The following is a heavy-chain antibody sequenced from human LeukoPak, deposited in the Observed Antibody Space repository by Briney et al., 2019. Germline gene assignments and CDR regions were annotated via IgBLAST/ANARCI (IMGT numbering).Heavy chain of an antibody. CDR3: ARGYYYGNSGYYYYYY. CDR2: INHSGST. J-gene: IGHJ4*02. V-gene: IGHV4-34*01. Sequence: SETLSLTCAVYGGSFSGYYWSWIRQPPGKGLEWIGEINHSGSTNYNPSLKSRVTISVDTSKNQFSLKLSSVTAADTAVYYCARGYYYGNSGYYYYYYWGQGTLVTVSS. D-gene: IGHD3-22*01. CDR1: GGSFSGYY.